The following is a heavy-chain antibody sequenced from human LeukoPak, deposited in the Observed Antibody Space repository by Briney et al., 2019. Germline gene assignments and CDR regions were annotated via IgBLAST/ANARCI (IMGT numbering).Heavy chain of an antibody. CDR3: ARGDPHADL. J-gene: IGHJ5*02. Sequence: PGGSLRLSCAASGFTFKSYAMNWVRQAPGRGLEWIADITISGHTKNYADSVKGRFTISRDNARTSLYLQMNSLRVEDTGVYYCARGDPHADLWGQGTLVTVSS. V-gene: IGHV3-48*04. CDR1: GFTFKSYA. CDR2: ITISGHTK.